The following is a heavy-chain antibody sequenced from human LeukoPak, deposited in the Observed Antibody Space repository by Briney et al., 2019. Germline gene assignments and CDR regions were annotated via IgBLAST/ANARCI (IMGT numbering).Heavy chain of an antibody. Sequence: SETLSLTCAVYGGSFSGYYWSWIRQPPGKGLEWIGEINHSGSTNYNPSLKSRVTISVDTSKNQFSLKLSSVTAADTAVYYCARDGYSGSDALWGQGTLVTVSS. CDR3: ARDGYSGSDAL. J-gene: IGHJ4*02. CDR1: GGSFSGYY. V-gene: IGHV4-34*01. D-gene: IGHD5-12*01. CDR2: INHSGST.